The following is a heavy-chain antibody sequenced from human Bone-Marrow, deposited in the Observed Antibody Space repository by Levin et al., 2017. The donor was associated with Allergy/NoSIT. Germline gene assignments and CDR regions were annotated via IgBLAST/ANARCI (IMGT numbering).Heavy chain of an antibody. J-gene: IGHJ4*02. CDR1: GLSFTNAW. CDR3: AAHTRWGLMADY. CDR2: VKSNTEGGTT. Sequence: NSGGSLRLSCSTSGLSFTNAWMSWIRQAPGKGLEWVGRVKSNTEGGTTDYAAPVKNRFTVSRDDSKDTLYLQMNSLKTEDTAVYYCAAHTRWGLMADYWGQGTLVTVSS. V-gene: IGHV3-15*01. D-gene: IGHD2-21*02.